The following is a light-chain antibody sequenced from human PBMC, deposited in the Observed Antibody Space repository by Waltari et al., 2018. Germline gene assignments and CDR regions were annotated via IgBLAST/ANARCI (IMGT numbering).Light chain of an antibody. V-gene: IGKV1-39*01. CDR2: AAS. CDR3: QQSYSTPGLT. CDR1: QSISSY. J-gene: IGKJ4*01. Sequence: DIQMTQSSSSLSASVGDRVTITCRASQSISSYLNWYQQKPGKAPKLLIYAASSLQSGVPSRFSGSGSGTDFTLTISSLQPEDFATYYCQQSYSTPGLTFGGGTKVEIK.